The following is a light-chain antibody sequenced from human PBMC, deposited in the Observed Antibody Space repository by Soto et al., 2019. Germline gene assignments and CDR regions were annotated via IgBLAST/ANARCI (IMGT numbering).Light chain of an antibody. V-gene: IGKV3-20*01. J-gene: IGKJ1*01. CDR3: QQYGSSPRT. Sequence: EIVLTQSPGILSLSPGERATLSCRASQSISSTYLAWYQQKPGQAPRLLIYGASSRATGIPDRFSGSGSGKEFTLTNSRLEPEDFAVFYCQQYGSSPRTFGQGTKVEIK. CDR1: QSISSTY. CDR2: GAS.